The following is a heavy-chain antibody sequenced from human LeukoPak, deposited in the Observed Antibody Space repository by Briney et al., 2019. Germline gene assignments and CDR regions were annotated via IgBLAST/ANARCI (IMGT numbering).Heavy chain of an antibody. CDR3: SRGNPYYHGMDV. CDR1: GGSISSYY. V-gene: IGHV4-59*01. Sequence: SETLSLTCTVSGGSISSYYWSWIRQPAGKGLEWIAYIYYSGSTSYNPSLKSRVTISVDTSKNQFSLKLSSVTAADTAVYYCSRGNPYYHGMDVWGKGTTVTVSS. CDR2: IYYSGST. J-gene: IGHJ6*04.